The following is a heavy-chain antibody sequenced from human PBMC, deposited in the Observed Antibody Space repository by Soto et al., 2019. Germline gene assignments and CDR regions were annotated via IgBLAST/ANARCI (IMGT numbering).Heavy chain of an antibody. CDR3: ARVSVGATAPNWFDP. D-gene: IGHD1-26*01. CDR2: IYYSGST. J-gene: IGHJ5*02. Sequence: SETLSLTCTVSDGSISSYYWSWIRQPPGKGLEWIGYIYYSGSTNYNPSLKSRVTISVDTSKNQFSLKLSSVTAADTAVYYCARVSVGATAPNWFDPWVQGTPVTV. V-gene: IGHV4-59*01. CDR1: DGSISSYY.